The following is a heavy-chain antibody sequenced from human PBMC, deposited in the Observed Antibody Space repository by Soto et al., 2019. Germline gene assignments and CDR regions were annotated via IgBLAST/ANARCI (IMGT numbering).Heavy chain of an antibody. D-gene: IGHD3-22*01. J-gene: IGHJ4*02. CDR1: GGSISSISYY. CDR2: IYYSGST. Sequence: QLQLQESGPGLVKPSETLSLTCTVSGGSISSISYYWGWIRPPPGKGLEWIGSIYYSGSTYYNPSLTRRDTISVDTSKHQFCLKLSSVAAADTAVYYWMGRGRSSGWLFRGYCGQGTLVTVSS. V-gene: IGHV4-39*01. CDR3: MGRGRSSGWLFRGY.